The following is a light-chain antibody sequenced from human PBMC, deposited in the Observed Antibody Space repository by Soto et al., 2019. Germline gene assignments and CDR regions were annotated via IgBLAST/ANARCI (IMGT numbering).Light chain of an antibody. CDR3: LQYGSPPLT. J-gene: IGKJ4*01. Sequence: EIVLTKSPGTLSLSPGERATLSCRASQSVTSNYLAWHQQKPGQAPRLLIYEAYSRATGISDRFSGGGSGTDFTLTISRLEPEDFAVYYCLQYGSPPLTFGGGTQVEIK. CDR1: QSVTSNY. CDR2: EAY. V-gene: IGKV3-20*01.